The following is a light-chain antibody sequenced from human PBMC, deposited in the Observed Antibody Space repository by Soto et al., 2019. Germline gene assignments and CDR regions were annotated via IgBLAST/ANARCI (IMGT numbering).Light chain of an antibody. CDR3: QQFGDSLIT. V-gene: IGKV3-20*01. Sequence: EIVMTQSPGTLSLSPGERATLSCRASQSVSSNYLAWYQQKPGQAPRLLISGPSSRATGIPERFSASGSGTDFTLTISRLEPEDFAVYYCQQFGDSLITFGQGTRLEIK. CDR2: GPS. J-gene: IGKJ5*01. CDR1: QSVSSNY.